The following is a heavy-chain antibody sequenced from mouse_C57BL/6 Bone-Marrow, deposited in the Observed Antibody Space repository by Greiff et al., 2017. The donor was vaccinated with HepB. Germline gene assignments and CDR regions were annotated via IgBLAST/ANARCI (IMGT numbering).Heavy chain of an antibody. Sequence: QVQLKESGPGLVQPSQSLSITCTVSGFSLTSYGVHWVGQSPGKGLEWLGVIWSGGSTDYNAAFISRLSISKYNSKSQVFFKMNSLQADDTAIYYCARSLYGYDGFDYWGQGTTLTVSS. CDR3: ARSLYGYDGFDY. J-gene: IGHJ2*01. CDR1: GFSLTSYG. CDR2: IWSGGST. V-gene: IGHV2-2*01. D-gene: IGHD2-2*01.